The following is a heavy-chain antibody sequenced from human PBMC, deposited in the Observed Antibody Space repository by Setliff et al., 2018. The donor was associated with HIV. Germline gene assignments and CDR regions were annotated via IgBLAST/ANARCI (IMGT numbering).Heavy chain of an antibody. CDR2: IHYSGSS. D-gene: IGHD5-12*01. J-gene: IGHJ6*03. V-gene: IGHV4-59*11. CDR1: VDSMNSHY. Sequence: SETLSLTCTVSVDSMNSHYWSWIRQPPGKGLEWIGYIHYSGSSNYNPSLKSRVTISVDSSKKQFSLKVTSMATADTAVYYCARVGGFSDYDPYYYYYMDVWGKGTTVTVSS. CDR3: ARVGGFSDYDPYYYYYMDV.